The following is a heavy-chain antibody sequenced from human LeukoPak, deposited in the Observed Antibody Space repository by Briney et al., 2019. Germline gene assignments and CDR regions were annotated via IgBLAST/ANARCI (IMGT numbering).Heavy chain of an antibody. J-gene: IGHJ3*02. Sequence: SETLSLTCTVSGGSISSYYWSWIRQPAGKGLEWIGRIYTSGSTNYNPSLKSRVTMSVDTSKNQFSLKLSSVTAADTAVYYCARGLVRGVLLRNDAFDIWGQGTMVTVSS. D-gene: IGHD3-10*01. CDR3: ARGLVRGVLLRNDAFDI. CDR1: GGSISSYY. CDR2: IYTSGST. V-gene: IGHV4-4*07.